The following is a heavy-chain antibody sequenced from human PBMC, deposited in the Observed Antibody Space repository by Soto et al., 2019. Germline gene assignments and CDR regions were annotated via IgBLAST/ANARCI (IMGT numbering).Heavy chain of an antibody. J-gene: IGHJ4*02. CDR2: IYYSGSP. CDR3: ATTSTDGALYCVGY. D-gene: IGHD2-8*02. CDR1: GGSISSYY. Sequence: SETLSLTCTVSGGSISSYYWSWIRQPPGKVLEWIGYIYYSGSPNYNPSLKSRVTISVDTSKNQFSLKLSSVTAADPAVYYCATTSTDGALYCVGYWGQGTLVTVAS. V-gene: IGHV4-59*01.